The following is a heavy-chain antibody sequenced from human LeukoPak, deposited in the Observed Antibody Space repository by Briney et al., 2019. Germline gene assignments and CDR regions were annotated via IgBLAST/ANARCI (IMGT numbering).Heavy chain of an antibody. CDR3: ARDQVVVVPFPQYYGMDV. J-gene: IGHJ6*02. V-gene: IGHV3-21*01. Sequence: GGPLRLFCAASGFTFNNYNANWVRQAPGKGLEWVSSISSSNSYIYYADPVKGRFTISRDNAKNSLYLQMNSLRAEDTAVYYCARDQVVVVPFPQYYGMDVWGQGTTVTVSS. CDR2: ISSSNSYI. CDR1: GFTFNNYN. D-gene: IGHD2-2*01.